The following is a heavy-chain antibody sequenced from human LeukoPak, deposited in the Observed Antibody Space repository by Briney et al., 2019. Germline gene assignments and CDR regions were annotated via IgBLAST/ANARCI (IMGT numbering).Heavy chain of an antibody. CDR2: ITSSGTTI. V-gene: IGHV3-11*01. D-gene: IGHD5-24*01. CDR1: GFTFSDYY. J-gene: IGHJ6*03. CDR3: VRVGNRDQDYYYSYMDV. Sequence: GGSLRLSCAASGFTFSDYYMSWIRQAPGKGLEWVSYITSSGTTIYYADSVKGRFTISGDNAKNSLYLQMDSLRGEDTALYYCVRVGNRDQDYYYSYMDVWGRGTTVTVSS.